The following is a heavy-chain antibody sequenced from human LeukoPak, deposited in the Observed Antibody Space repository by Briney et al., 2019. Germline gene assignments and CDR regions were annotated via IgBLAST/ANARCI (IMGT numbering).Heavy chain of an antibody. J-gene: IGHJ4*02. V-gene: IGHV1-3*01. D-gene: IGHD6-19*01. CDR2: INAGNGNT. CDR1: GYTFTSYA. CDR3: ARSGYSSGWYLHLVFDY. Sequence: ASVKVSCKASGYTFTSYAMHWVRQAPGQRLEWMGWINAGNGNTKYSRKFQGRVTITRDTSASTAYMELSSLRSEDTAVYYCARSGYSSGWYLHLVFDYWGQGTLVTVSS.